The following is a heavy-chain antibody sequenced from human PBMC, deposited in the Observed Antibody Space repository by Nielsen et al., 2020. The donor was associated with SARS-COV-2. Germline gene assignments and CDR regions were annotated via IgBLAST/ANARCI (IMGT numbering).Heavy chain of an antibody. CDR3: AGEPLSSSWVY. D-gene: IGHD6-13*01. CDR1: GFTFDDYA. V-gene: IGHV3-53*04. J-gene: IGHJ4*02. Sequence: GESLKISCAASGFTFDDYAMHWVRQAPGKGLEWVSVIYSGGSTYYADSVKGRFTISRHNSKNTLYLQMNSLRAEDTAVYYCAGEPLSSSWVYWGQGTLVTVSS. CDR2: IYSGGST.